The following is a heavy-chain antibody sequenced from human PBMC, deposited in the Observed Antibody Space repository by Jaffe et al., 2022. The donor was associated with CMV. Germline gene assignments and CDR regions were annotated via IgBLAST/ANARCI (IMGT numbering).Heavy chain of an antibody. CDR1: GFTLSSYS. D-gene: IGHD3-3*01. Sequence: EVQLVESGGGLVKPGGSLRLSCAASGFTLSSYSMNWVRQAPGKGPEWVSCISSSSTYIYYADSVKGRFTISRDNAKNSLYLQMNSLRAEDTAVYYCARDLGQRRITNFGVVNGGWFDPWGQGTLVTVSS. CDR3: ARDLGQRRITNFGVVNGGWFDP. V-gene: IGHV3-21*01. CDR2: ISSSSTYI. J-gene: IGHJ5*02.